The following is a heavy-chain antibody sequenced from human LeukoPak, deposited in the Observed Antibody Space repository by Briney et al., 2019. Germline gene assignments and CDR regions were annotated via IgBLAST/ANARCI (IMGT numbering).Heavy chain of an antibody. J-gene: IGHJ4*02. CDR3: AKDHRYNWNRVGWRY. D-gene: IGHD1-20*01. V-gene: IGHV3-33*06. Sequence: PGGSLRLSCAASGFTFSSYGMHWVRQAPGKGLEWVAVILSDGSKEFYTDSVKGRFTISRDNSKNTLYLQMNSLRAEDTAVYYCAKDHRYNWNRVGWRYWGQGTLVTVSS. CDR2: ILSDGSKE. CDR1: GFTFSSYG.